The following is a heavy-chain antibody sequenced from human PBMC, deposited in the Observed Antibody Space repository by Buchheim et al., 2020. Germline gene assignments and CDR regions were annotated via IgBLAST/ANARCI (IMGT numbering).Heavy chain of an antibody. CDR2: MYYSGST. J-gene: IGHJ4*02. CDR1: GGSINNYY. Sequence: QVQLQESGPGLVKPSETLSLMCTVSGGSINNYYWNWIRQPPGRGLEWIGNMYYSGSTNYNPSLKSRLTISVDTSKNQFSLKLSSVTAADTAVYYCARGLVGHSSGWYGTDYWGQGTL. CDR3: ARGLVGHSSGWYGTDY. V-gene: IGHV4-59*01. D-gene: IGHD6-19*01.